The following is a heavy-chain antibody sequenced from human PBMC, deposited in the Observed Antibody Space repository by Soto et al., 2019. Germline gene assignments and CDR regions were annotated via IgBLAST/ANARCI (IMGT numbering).Heavy chain of an antibody. V-gene: IGHV1-69*13. CDR3: AREGSGPGGIAVPRELFQH. CDR1: GGTFSSYA. Sequence: SVKVSCKASGGTFSSYAISWVRQAPGQGLEWMGGIIPIFGTANYARKFQGRVTITADESTSTAYMELSSLRSEDTAVYYCAREGSGPGGIAVPRELFQHWGQGTLVTVSS. D-gene: IGHD6-19*01. CDR2: IIPIFGTA. J-gene: IGHJ1*01.